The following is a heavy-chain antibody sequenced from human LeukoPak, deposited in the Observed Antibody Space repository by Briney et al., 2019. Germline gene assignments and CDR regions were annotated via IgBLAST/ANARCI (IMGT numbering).Heavy chain of an antibody. Sequence: ASVKVSCKASGFTFTSSAVQWVRPARGQRFEWRGWIFVGSGNTNYAQKFQERVTITRDMSTSLVYMELSSLRSEDTAVYYCAAEAAYYYDSRDAFDVWGQGTMVTVSS. CDR2: IFVGSGNT. J-gene: IGHJ3*01. V-gene: IGHV1-58*01. CDR3: AAEAAYYYDSRDAFDV. D-gene: IGHD3-22*01. CDR1: GFTFTSSA.